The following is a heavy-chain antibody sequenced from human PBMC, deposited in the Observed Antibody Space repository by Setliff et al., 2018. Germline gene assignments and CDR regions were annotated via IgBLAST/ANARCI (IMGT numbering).Heavy chain of an antibody. CDR2: IDAGDGET. Sequence: ASVKVSCKASGYTFTNYLIYWLRQAPGQRLEWVGWIDAGDGETKYSRNFQGRVTITRDISATTVYMDLSSLRSEDTAVYYCARVRGSGTLLSEFEYWGQGTQVTVS. D-gene: IGHD3-10*01. CDR1: GYTFTNYL. CDR3: ARVRGSGTLLSEFEY. V-gene: IGHV1-3*01. J-gene: IGHJ4*02.